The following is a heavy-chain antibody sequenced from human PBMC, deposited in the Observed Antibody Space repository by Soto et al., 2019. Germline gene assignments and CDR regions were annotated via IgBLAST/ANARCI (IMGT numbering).Heavy chain of an antibody. J-gene: IGHJ4*02. CDR3: ARVPPWGNSAGDYYIQHYDS. CDR2: INGGSGNT. D-gene: IGHD3-10*01. V-gene: IGHV1-3*01. CDR1: GFTFTSYA. Sequence: QVQLVQSGAEVKRPGASVTVSCKSSGFTFTSYAIHWLRQAPGQRPQWMGWINGGSGNTKYSQDFQGRVTFTRDTFATTAYLELSSLRSEDTAVYYCARVPPWGNSAGDYYIQHYDSWGQGTPVNVSS.